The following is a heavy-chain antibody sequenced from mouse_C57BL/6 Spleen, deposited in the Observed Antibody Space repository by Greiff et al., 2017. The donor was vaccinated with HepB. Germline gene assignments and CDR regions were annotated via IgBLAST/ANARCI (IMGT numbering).Heavy chain of an antibody. Sequence: QVQLKESGAELMKPGASVKLSCKATGYTFTGYWIEWVKQRPGHGLEWIGEILPGSGSTNYNEKFKGKATFTADTSSNTAYMQLSSLTTEDSAIYYCAREDGYYRFAYWGQGTLVTVSA. CDR1: GYTFTGYW. D-gene: IGHD2-3*01. CDR3: AREDGYYRFAY. J-gene: IGHJ3*01. CDR2: ILPGSGST. V-gene: IGHV1-9*01.